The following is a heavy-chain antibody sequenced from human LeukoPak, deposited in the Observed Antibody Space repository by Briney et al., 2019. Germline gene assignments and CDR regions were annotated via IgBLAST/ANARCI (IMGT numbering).Heavy chain of an antibody. D-gene: IGHD3-10*01. CDR3: ARGTMIRGASFDL. CDR2: MWYVGSNK. J-gene: IGHJ2*01. CDR1: GFIFSNYG. V-gene: IGHV3-33*03. Sequence: PGGSLRLSCSASGFIFSNYGIHWVRQAPGKGLEWVALMWYVGSNKYYADSVMGRFTISRDDSKGMFFLQMDSLTVDDTAVYYCARGTMIRGASFDLWGRGTLVTVSS.